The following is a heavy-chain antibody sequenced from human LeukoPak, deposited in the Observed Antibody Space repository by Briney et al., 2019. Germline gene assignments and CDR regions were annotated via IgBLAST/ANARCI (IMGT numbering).Heavy chain of an antibody. V-gene: IGHV3-74*01. CDR2: IRSDGGYT. J-gene: IGHJ4*02. D-gene: IGHD1-26*01. CDR3: ARGEGSYSDY. Sequence: GGSLRLSCAASGFTFSSYGMSWVRQAPGKGLVWVSRIRSDGGYTSYADSVKGRLTISRDNAKNTLYLQMNNLRAEDTAVYYCARGEGSYSDYWGQGTLVTVSS. CDR1: GFTFSSYG.